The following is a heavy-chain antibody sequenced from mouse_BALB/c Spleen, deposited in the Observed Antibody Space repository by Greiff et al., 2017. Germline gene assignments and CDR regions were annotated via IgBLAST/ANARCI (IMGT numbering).Heavy chain of an antibody. Sequence: VQLQQSGPSLVKPSQTLSLTCSVTGDSITSGYWNWIRKVPGNKLEYMGYIRSSGSTYYNPSLKSRISITRDTSKNQYYLQLNSVTTEDTATYYGERYSYRYEWDYFDDWGEGTTVTVGS. CDR2: IRSSGST. CDR1: GDSITSGY. D-gene: IGHD2-14*01. J-gene: IGHJ2*01. CDR3: ERYSYRYEWDYFDD. V-gene: IGHV3-8*02.